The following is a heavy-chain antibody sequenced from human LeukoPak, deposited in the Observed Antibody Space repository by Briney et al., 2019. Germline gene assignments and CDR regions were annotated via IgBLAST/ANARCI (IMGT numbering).Heavy chain of an antibody. CDR1: GGSISSYY. D-gene: IGHD2-8*02. CDR3: ARDTGTLGTDY. V-gene: IGHV4-59*01. Sequence: SETLSLTCTVSGGSISSYYRSWIRQPPGKGLEWIGYIYYSGSTNYNPSLKSRVTISVDTSKNQFSLKLSSVTAADTAVYYCARDTGTLGTDYWGQGTLVTVSS. J-gene: IGHJ4*02. CDR2: IYYSGST.